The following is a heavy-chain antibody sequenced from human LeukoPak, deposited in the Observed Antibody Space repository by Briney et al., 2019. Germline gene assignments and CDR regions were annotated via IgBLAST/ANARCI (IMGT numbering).Heavy chain of an antibody. D-gene: IGHD3-10*01. CDR3: ARDAVRRFDY. CDR1: GFTFSSYG. CDR2: INQDGSDK. J-gene: IGHJ4*02. V-gene: IGHV3-7*01. Sequence: GRSLRLSCAASGFTFSSYGMHWVRQAPGKGLEWVASINQDGSDKYYVDSMKGRFTISRDNAKNSLYLQMNSLRAEDTAVYYCARDAVRRFDYWGQGTLVTVSS.